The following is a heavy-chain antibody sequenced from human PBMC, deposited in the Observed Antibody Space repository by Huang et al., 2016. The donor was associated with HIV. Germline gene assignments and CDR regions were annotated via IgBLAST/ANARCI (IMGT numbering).Heavy chain of an antibody. D-gene: IGHD3-22*01. CDR1: GGSFRNFA. CDR3: ATVDYYDTSGPQRGYFDN. V-gene: IGHV1-69*01. Sequence: QVQLVQSGAEVKKPGSSVTVSCKASGGSFRNFAIGWVRQAPGQVLEWMGVIIPNLGRANNAQKFQGRGTISADESTSTAYMELSSLRSEDTAVYYCATVDYYDTSGPQRGYFDNWGQGTLVTVSS. J-gene: IGHJ4*02. CDR2: IIPNLGRA.